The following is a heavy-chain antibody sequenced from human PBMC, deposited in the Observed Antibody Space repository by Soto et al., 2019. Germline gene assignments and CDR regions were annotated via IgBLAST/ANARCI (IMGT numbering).Heavy chain of an antibody. Sequence: GASVKVSCKASGGTFSSYAISWVRQAPGQGLEWMGGIISIFGTANYAQKFQGRVTITADESTSTAYMELSSLRSEDTAVYYCARAPGRSEASPYCSGGSCYYNWFDPWGQGTLVTVSS. CDR3: ARAPGRSEASPYCSGGSCYYNWFDP. J-gene: IGHJ5*02. V-gene: IGHV1-69*13. D-gene: IGHD2-15*01. CDR2: IISIFGTA. CDR1: GGTFSSYA.